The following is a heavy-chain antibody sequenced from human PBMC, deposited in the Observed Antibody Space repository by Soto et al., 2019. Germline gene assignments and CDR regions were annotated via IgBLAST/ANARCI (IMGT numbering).Heavy chain of an antibody. CDR3: VRGASLNSDY. CDR1: GFIFDDYG. CDR2: VNWNGGST. Sequence: EVQLVESGGGVLRPGESLRLSCAASGFIFDDYGMSWARQAPGKGLEWVSGVNWNGGSTGYADSVKGRFTISRDNAKNFLFLQMNSLRVEDTAFYYCVRGASLNSDYWGQGTLVTVSS. J-gene: IGHJ4*02. V-gene: IGHV3-20*04. D-gene: IGHD1-26*01.